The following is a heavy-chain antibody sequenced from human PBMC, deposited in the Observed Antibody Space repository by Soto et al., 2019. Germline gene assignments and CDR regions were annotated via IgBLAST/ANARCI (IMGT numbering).Heavy chain of an antibody. J-gene: IGHJ6*02. Sequence: QVQLVQSGAEVKKPGSSVKVSCKASGGTFSSYAISWVRQAPGQGLEWMGGIIPIFGTANYAQKFQGRVTITADESTSTAYMGLSSLRSEDTAVYYCARGVLLTPYYYYYGMDVWGQGTTFTVSS. D-gene: IGHD3-10*01. CDR2: IIPIFGTA. V-gene: IGHV1-69*01. CDR1: GGTFSSYA. CDR3: ARGVLLTPYYYYYGMDV.